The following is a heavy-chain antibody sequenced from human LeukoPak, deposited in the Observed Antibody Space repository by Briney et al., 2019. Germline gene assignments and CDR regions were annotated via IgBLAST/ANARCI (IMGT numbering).Heavy chain of an antibody. D-gene: IGHD5-18*01. J-gene: IGHJ4*02. CDR3: ARPRIQLSSPIDY. V-gene: IGHV4-39*01. CDR1: GGSISSSSYY. CDR2: IYYSGST. Sequence: ASETLSLTCTVSGGSISSSSYYWGWVRQPPGKGLEWIGSIYYSGSTYYSPSLKSRVTISVDTSKNQISLKLSSVTAADTAVYYCARPRIQLSSPIDYWGQGTLATVSS.